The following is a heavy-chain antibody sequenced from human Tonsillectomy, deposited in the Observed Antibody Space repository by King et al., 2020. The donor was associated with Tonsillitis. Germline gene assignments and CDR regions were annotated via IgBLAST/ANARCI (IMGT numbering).Heavy chain of an antibody. CDR1: GFTFSRYA. Sequence: HVQLVESGGGVVQPGRSLRLSCVASGFTFSRYAMHWVRQAPGKGLEWVAVISSDGSNKFYADSVKGRFTVSRDNSKNTLDLHMNSLRAEDTAVYYCARDWEEVTDYVDYWGQGTLVTVSA. CDR2: ISSDGSNK. V-gene: IGHV3-30-3*01. D-gene: IGHD1-26*01. J-gene: IGHJ4*02. CDR3: ARDWEEVTDYVDY.